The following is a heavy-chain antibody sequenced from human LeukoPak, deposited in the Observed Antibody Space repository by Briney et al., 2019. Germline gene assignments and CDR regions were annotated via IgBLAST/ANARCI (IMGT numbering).Heavy chain of an antibody. J-gene: IGHJ4*02. CDR1: GFTLSSYS. CDR3: AREGYGDYHFDY. CDR2: ISGTSSYI. D-gene: IGHD4-17*01. Sequence: GGSLRLSCAASGFTLSSYSMNWVRQAPGKGLEWVSSISGTSSYIYYADSLKGRFTISRDNAKNSLYLQMNSLRAEDTAVYYCAREGYGDYHFDYWGQGSLVTVSS. V-gene: IGHV3-21*01.